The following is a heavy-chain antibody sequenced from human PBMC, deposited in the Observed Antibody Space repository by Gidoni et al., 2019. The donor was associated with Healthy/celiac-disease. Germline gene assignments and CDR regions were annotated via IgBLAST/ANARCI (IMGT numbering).Heavy chain of an antibody. Sequence: QPQLQESGSGLVRPSQTLSLTCAVSGGSISRGGYSWSWFRQPPGKGLEWNGKIYHSGTTYYKPSLKSRVTISVDRSKNQFSLKLKSVTAADTAVYFCARLVVIAASSLFDYWGQGTLVTVSS. D-gene: IGHD2-15*01. V-gene: IGHV4-30-2*01. CDR2: IYHSGTT. CDR3: ARLVVIAASSLFDY. CDR1: GGSISRGGYS. J-gene: IGHJ4*02.